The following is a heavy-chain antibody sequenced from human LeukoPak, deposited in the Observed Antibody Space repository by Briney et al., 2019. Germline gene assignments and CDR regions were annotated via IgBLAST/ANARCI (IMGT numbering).Heavy chain of an antibody. V-gene: IGHV3-30*02. D-gene: IGHD5-24*01. Sequence: GGSLRLSXAASGFTFSSYGMHWVRQAPGKGLEWVAFIRYDGSNKYYADYVKGRFTISRDNSKYTLYLQMNSLRAEDTAVYYCAKDKRWLQFHYYFDYWGQGTLVTVSS. CDR3: AKDKRWLQFHYYFDY. CDR1: GFTFSSYG. J-gene: IGHJ4*02. CDR2: IRYDGSNK.